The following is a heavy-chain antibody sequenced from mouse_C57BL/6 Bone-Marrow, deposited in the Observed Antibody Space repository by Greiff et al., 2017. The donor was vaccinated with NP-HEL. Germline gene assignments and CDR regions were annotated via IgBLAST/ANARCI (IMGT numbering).Heavy chain of an antibody. D-gene: IGHD2-3*01. CDR2: INPSDSDT. J-gene: IGHJ2*01. Sequence: QVQLQQPGAELVKPGASVKVSCKASGYTFTSYWMHWVKQRPGQGLEWIGRINPSDSDTNYNQKFKGKATLTVDKSSSTAYMQLSSLTSEDSAVYYCANIYDGPHYFDYWGQGTTLTVSS. V-gene: IGHV1-74*01. CDR1: GYTFTSYW. CDR3: ANIYDGPHYFDY.